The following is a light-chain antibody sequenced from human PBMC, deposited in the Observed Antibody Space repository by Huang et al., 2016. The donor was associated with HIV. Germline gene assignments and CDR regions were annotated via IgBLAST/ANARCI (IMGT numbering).Light chain of an antibody. CDR3: QQRSNWLT. CDR1: QSVSSD. CDR2: DAS. V-gene: IGKV3-11*01. Sequence: EIVLTQSPATLSLSPGERATLSCRASQSVSSDLAWYQQNPGQAPRLLIYDASNRATGIPARFSGSGSGTDFTLTISSLEPEDFAVYYCQQRSNWLTFGQGTKVEIK. J-gene: IGKJ1*01.